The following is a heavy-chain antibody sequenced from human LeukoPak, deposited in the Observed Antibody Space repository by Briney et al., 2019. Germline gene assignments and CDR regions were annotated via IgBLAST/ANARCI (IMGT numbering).Heavy chain of an antibody. CDR1: GFTFDDYA. CDR3: VKDVGLGFCSGGSCSAHFDY. CDR2: ISWNSGSI. V-gene: IGHV3-9*03. Sequence: GGSLRLSCAASGFTFDDYAMHWVRQAPGKGLEWVSGISWNSGSIVYVDSVKGRFTISRDNAKNSLYLQMDSLRPEDMALYYCVKDVGLGFCSGGSCSAHFDYWAREPWSPSPQ. D-gene: IGHD2-15*01. J-gene: IGHJ4*02.